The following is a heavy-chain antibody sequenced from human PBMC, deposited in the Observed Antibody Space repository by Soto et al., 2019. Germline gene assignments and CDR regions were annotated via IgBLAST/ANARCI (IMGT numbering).Heavy chain of an antibody. V-gene: IGHV3-73*01. CDR1: VFTFIGSS. CDR2: IRRRTNICAT. Sequence: PVGSLRLSCSSSVFTFIGSSVHLFLQAPDKWLQWVVRIRRRTNICATLNVVSLKGSFTISRDESKTTAYVLMDSLKTEDTAVYFYQREADLQFYKKRTRWWIQQRGQGNKVTVSS. CDR3: QREADLQFYKKRTRWWIQQ. J-gene: IGHJ4*02. D-gene: IGHD5-18*01.